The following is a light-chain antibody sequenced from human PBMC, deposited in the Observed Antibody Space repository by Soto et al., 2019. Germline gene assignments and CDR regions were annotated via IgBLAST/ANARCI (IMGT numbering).Light chain of an antibody. CDR3: HQSFSTLYT. CDR1: QSISSY. V-gene: IGKV1-39*01. J-gene: IGKJ2*01. CDR2: AAS. Sequence: DIQMTQSPSSLSASVGGRVTITCRASQSISSYLNWFQQKPGKAPKLLIHAASSLQSGVPSRFSGSGTGTEFTLTISSLQPEDFATYYCHQSFSTLYTFGQGTKLEIK.